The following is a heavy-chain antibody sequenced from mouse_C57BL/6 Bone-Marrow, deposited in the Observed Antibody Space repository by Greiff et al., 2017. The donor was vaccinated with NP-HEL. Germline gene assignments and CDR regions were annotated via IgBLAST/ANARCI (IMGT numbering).Heavy chain of an antibody. D-gene: IGHD3-2*02. V-gene: IGHV1-54*01. J-gene: IGHJ3*01. CDR1: GYAFTNYL. CDR3: ARELSAWFAY. CDR2: INPGSGGT. Sequence: QVQLKESGAELVRPGTSVKVSCKASGYAFTNYLIEWVKQRPGQGLEWIGVINPGSGGTNYNEKFKGKATLTADKSSSTAYMQLSSLTSEDSAVYFCARELSAWFAYWGQGTLVTVSA.